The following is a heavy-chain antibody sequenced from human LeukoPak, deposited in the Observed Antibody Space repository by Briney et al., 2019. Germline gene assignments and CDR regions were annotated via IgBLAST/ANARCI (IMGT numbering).Heavy chain of an antibody. CDR1: GGSISSYY. Sequence: PSETLSLTCTVSGGSISSYYWSWIRQPPGKGLEWIGYIYYSGSTNYNPSLKSRVTISVDTSKNQFSLKLSSVTAADTAVYYCARVYYGSGSYYKYYYYYGMDVWGQGTTVTVSS. V-gene: IGHV4-59*01. CDR2: IYYSGST. D-gene: IGHD3-10*01. J-gene: IGHJ6*02. CDR3: ARVYYGSGSYYKYYYYYGMDV.